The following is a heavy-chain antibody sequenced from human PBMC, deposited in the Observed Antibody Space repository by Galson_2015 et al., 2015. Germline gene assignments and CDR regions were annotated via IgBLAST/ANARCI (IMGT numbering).Heavy chain of an antibody. CDR1: GFTFDDYA. V-gene: IGHV3-9*01. D-gene: IGHD6-13*01. J-gene: IGHJ6*02. CDR2: ISWKSGSI. Sequence: SLRLSCAASGFTFDDYAMHWVRQAPGKGLEWVSGISWKSGSIGYADSVKGRFTISRDNAKNSLYLQMNSLRAEDTALYYCAKDAAAGSSYYYGMDVWGQGTTVTVSS. CDR3: AKDAAAGSSYYYGMDV.